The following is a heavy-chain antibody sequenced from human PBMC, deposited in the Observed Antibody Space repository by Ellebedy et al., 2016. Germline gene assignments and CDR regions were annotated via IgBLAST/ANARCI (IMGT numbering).Heavy chain of an antibody. Sequence: GESLKISCAASGFTFSSYAMHWVRQAPGKGLEWVAVISYDGSNKYYADSVKGRFTISRDNSKNTLYLQMNSLRAEDTAVYYCARADVWGSYGTIPFSWGQGTLVTVSS. CDR3: ARADVWGSYGTIPFS. CDR2: ISYDGSNK. CDR1: GFTFSSYA. V-gene: IGHV3-30*04. J-gene: IGHJ4*02. D-gene: IGHD3-16*01.